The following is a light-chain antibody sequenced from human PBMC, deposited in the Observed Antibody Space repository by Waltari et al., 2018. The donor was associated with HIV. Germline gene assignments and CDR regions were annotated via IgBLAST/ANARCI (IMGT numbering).Light chain of an antibody. V-gene: IGKV6-21*02. CDR3: HQSSSLPLT. CDR2: SAS. Sequence: VLTQPPSVSVAPGTTARITCGGKNIEKKSVHWYQMKPDQSPRLLIRSASQSMSGGPSRFSGSGSGTDFTLTIDSLEAEDAATYFCHQSSSLPLTFGGGTRVEIK. CDR1: NIEKKS. J-gene: IGKJ4*01.